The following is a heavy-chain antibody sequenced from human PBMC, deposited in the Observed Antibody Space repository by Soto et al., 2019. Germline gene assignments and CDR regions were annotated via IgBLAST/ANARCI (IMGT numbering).Heavy chain of an antibody. CDR2: IIPIFGTA. CDR3: ARDSVYGCSSTSCYPNWFDP. D-gene: IGHD2-2*01. V-gene: IGHV1-69*13. CDR1: GGTFSSYA. J-gene: IGHJ5*02. Sequence: SVKVSFKASGGTFSSYAISWVRQAPGQGLEWMGGIIPIFGTANYAQKFQGRVTITADESTSTAYMELSSLRSEDTAVYYCARDSVYGCSSTSCYPNWFDPWGQGTLVTVSS.